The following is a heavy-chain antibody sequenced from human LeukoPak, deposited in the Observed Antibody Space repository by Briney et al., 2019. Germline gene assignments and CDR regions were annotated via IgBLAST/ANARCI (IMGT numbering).Heavy chain of an antibody. CDR3: ARHEIRVDRSSWYMS. J-gene: IGHJ1*01. D-gene: IGHD6-13*01. CDR1: GYYFNNYW. CDR2: IYPDDSQT. Sequence: GESLKISCKGSGYYFNNYWITWVRQRPGKGLEWMGIIYPDDSQTRYSPSFQGQVTISADKSIRTAYLQWRSLKASDTAMYNCARHEIRVDRSSWYMSWGQGTLVTVSS. V-gene: IGHV5-51*01.